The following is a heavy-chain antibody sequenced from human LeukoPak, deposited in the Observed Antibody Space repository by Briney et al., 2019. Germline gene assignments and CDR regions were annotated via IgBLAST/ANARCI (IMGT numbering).Heavy chain of an antibody. CDR3: ARTYCSSTSCYDTRYYYYGMDV. V-gene: IGHV3-7*01. D-gene: IGHD2-2*01. CDR2: INENGNEK. CDR1: GLTFSRFW. J-gene: IGHJ6*02. Sequence: HPGGSLRLSCAASGLTFSRFWMSWVRQAPGKGLEWVANINENGNEKYYVDSVKGRFTVSRDNAKNLLYLQMNSLRAEDTAVYYCARTYCSSTSCYDTRYYYYGMDVWGQGTTVTVSS.